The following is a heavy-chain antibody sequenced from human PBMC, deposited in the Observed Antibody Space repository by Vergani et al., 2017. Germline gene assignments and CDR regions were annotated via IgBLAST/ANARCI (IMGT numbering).Heavy chain of an antibody. D-gene: IGHD3-22*01. V-gene: IGHV3-66*01. CDR3: ARSRGYPSRRYYYYYGMDV. Sequence: EVQLVESGGGLVQPGGSLRLSCAASGFTVSSNYMSWVRQAPGKGLEWVSVIYSGGSTYYADSVKGRFTISRDNSKNTLYLQMNSLRAEDTAVYYCARSRGYPSRRYYYYYGMDVWGQGTTVTVSS. CDR2: IYSGGST. J-gene: IGHJ6*02. CDR1: GFTVSSNY.